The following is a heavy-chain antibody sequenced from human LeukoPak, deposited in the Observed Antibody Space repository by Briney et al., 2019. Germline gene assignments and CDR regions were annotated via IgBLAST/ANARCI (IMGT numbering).Heavy chain of an antibody. CDR1: GFTFSSYG. J-gene: IGHJ4*02. D-gene: IGHD5-18*01. CDR2: ISYDGSNK. Sequence: GRSLRLSCAASGFTFSSYGMHWVRQAPGKGLEWVAVISYDGSNKYYADSVKGRFTISRDNAKNSLYLQMNSLRAEDMALYYCAKDTTAMVTAPVDYWGQGTLVTVSS. CDR3: AKDTTAMVTAPVDY. V-gene: IGHV3-30*18.